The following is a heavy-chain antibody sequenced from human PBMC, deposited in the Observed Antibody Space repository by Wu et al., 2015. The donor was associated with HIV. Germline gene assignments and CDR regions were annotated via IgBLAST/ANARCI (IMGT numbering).Heavy chain of an antibody. CDR1: GGTFSSYA. V-gene: IGHV1-69*13. CDR3: ARDRTKYYYDSSGYFDAFDI. Sequence: QVQLVQSGAEVKKPGSSVKVSCKASGGTFSSYAISWVRQAPGQGLEWMGRIIPIFGTANYAQKFQGRVTITADESTSTAYMELSCLRSEDTAVYYCARDRTKYYYDSSGYFDAFDIWGQGTMVTVSS. CDR2: IIPIFGTA. D-gene: IGHD3-22*01. J-gene: IGHJ3*02.